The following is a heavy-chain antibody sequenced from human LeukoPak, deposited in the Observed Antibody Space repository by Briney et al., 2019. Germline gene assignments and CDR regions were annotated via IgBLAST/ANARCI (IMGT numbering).Heavy chain of an antibody. D-gene: IGHD6-13*01. CDR1: GGSISTYY. V-gene: IGHV4-59*01. Sequence: SETLSLTCDVSGGSISTYYWSWIRQPPGKGLEWIGYNYNSGTTNYNPSLRSRVTVSVDRSKNQFSLRLTSVTAADTAVYYCARERASAGPHFDYWGRGILVTVSS. CDR2: NYNSGTT. CDR3: ARERASAGPHFDY. J-gene: IGHJ4*02.